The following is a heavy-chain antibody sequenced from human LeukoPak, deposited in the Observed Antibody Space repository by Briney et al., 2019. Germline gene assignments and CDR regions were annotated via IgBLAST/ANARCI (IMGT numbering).Heavy chain of an antibody. V-gene: IGHV3-7*03. Sequence: GGSLRLSCAASGFTFSSYWMSWVRQAPGKGLEWVANIKQDGSEKYYVDSVKGRFTISRNNAKNSLYLQMNSLRAEDTAVYYCAKGADIVVVPAALHYFDYWGQGTLVTVSS. J-gene: IGHJ4*02. CDR2: IKQDGSEK. D-gene: IGHD2-2*01. CDR3: AKGADIVVVPAALHYFDY. CDR1: GFTFSSYW.